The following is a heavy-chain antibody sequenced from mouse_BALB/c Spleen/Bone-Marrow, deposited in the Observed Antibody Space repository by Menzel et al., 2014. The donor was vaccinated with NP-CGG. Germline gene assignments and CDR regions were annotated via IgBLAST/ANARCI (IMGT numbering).Heavy chain of an antibody. J-gene: IGHJ1*01. CDR3: ARHGGGSSLWYFDV. CDR1: GFTFSSYA. Sequence: DVKLVESGGGLVKPGGSLKLSCAASGFTFSSYAMSWVRQTPEKRLEWVAIINSGGSDTYYPDSVKGRFTISGDNDKNTLYLQMSSLRSEDTAMYYCARHGGGSSLWYFDVWGAGTTVTVSS. V-gene: IGHV5-9-3*01. CDR2: INSGGSDT. D-gene: IGHD1-1*01.